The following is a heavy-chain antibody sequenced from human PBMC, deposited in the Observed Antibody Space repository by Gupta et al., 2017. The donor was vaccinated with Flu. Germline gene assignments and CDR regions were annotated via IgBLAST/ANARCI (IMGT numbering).Heavy chain of an antibody. V-gene: IGHV2-70*01. CDR1: GFSLSTTGVC. CDR2: IDWDEDQ. Sequence: QVTLRESGPALVKPTQTLTLTCSYSGFSLSTTGVCLSWIRQPPGKALEWLTLIDWDEDQYYSPSLKTRLTIFKDPSRDQVVLTMXNXDPEDTXTYFCARTLRSSGLSNDYWGQGTLVTVSS. CDR3: ARTLRSSGLSNDY. D-gene: IGHD3-9*01. J-gene: IGHJ4*02.